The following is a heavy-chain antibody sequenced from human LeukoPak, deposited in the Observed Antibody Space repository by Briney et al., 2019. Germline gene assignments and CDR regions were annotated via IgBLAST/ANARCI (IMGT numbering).Heavy chain of an antibody. D-gene: IGHD6-6*01. J-gene: IGHJ4*02. CDR3: ARYWSSPAYYFDY. CDR2: INSDGSTT. Sequence: GGSLRLSCAASGFTFSIYEMNWVRQAPGKGLVWVSLINSDGSTTTYADSVKGRFSISRDNTKNILYLELKSLRVEDTAVYYCARYWSSPAYYFDYWGQGALVTVSS. CDR1: GFTFSIYE. V-gene: IGHV3-74*03.